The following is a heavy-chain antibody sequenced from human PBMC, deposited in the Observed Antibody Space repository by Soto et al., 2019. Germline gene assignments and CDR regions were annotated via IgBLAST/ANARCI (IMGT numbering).Heavy chain of an antibody. D-gene: IGHD6-13*01. J-gene: IGHJ4*02. CDR1: GFTFSSYA. Sequence: GGSLRLSCAASGFTFSSYAMSWVRQAPGKGLEWVLGISGSGGGPFYADSVKGRFTISRDSSKNTLFLQMNSLRAEDTAVYYCARHQDTSTWYIYPIDYWGQGTLVTVSS. V-gene: IGHV3-23*01. CDR3: ARHQDTSTWYIYPIDY. CDR2: ISGSGGGP.